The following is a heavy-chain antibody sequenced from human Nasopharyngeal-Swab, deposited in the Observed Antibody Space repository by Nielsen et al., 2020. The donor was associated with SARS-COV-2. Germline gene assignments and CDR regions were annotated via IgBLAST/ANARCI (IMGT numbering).Heavy chain of an antibody. Sequence: GESLKISCAASGFTFSSYAMSWVRQAPGKGLEWVSAISGSGGSTYYADSVKGRFTISSDKSKNTLYLQMNSLRAEDTAVYYCAKDGGGGVQSIAAAGTHFDYWGQGTLVTVSS. CDR3: AKDGGGGVQSIAAAGTHFDY. CDR1: GFTFSSYA. V-gene: IGHV3-23*01. CDR2: ISGSGGST. D-gene: IGHD6-13*01. J-gene: IGHJ4*02.